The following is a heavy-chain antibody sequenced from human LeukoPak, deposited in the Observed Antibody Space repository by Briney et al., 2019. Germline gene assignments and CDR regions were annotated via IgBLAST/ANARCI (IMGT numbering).Heavy chain of an antibody. J-gene: IGHJ6*03. D-gene: IGHD3-10*01. V-gene: IGHV1-24*01. CDR2: FDPEDGET. Sequence: GASVKVSCKVSGYTLTELSMHWVRQAPGKGLEWMGGFDPEDGETIYAQKFQGRVTMTEDTSTDTAYMELSRLRSDDTAVYYCASTHYYGSGSYYRGTTHYYYYMDVWGKGTTVTVSS. CDR3: ASTHYYGSGSYYRGTTHYYYYMDV. CDR1: GYTLTELS.